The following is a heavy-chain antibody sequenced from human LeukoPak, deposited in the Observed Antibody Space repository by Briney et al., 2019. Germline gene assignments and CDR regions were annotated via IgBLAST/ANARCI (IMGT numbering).Heavy chain of an antibody. CDR3: AKDLGYSSGWHY. CDR2: IWYDGSNK. Sequence: GGSLRLSCAASGFPLSTYGMHWVRQAPGRGLEWVAFIWYDGSNKYYADSVKGRFTISRDNSKNTLYLQMNSLRAEDTAVYYSAKDLGYSSGWHYWGQGTLVTVSS. J-gene: IGHJ4*02. D-gene: IGHD6-19*01. V-gene: IGHV3-30*02. CDR1: GFPLSTYG.